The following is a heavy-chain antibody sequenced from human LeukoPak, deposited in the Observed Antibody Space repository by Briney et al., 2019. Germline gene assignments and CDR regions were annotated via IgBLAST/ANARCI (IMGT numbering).Heavy chain of an antibody. V-gene: IGHV3-30*12. Sequence: GRSLRLSCAASGFSFSSYGMHWVRQAPGKGLEWVAVISYEGSNEYYADSVKSRFTISRDNAKNTLYLQMNSLRAEDTAVYYCARAGAYHFDNWGQGTPVTVSS. J-gene: IGHJ4*02. CDR2: ISYEGSNE. CDR1: GFSFSSYG. CDR3: ARAGAYHFDN. D-gene: IGHD3-16*01.